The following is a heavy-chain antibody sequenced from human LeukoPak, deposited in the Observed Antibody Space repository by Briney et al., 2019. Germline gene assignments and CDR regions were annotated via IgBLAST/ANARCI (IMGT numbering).Heavy chain of an antibody. CDR2: ISGSGGSI. J-gene: IGHJ4*02. CDR1: GFTFSSYA. V-gene: IGHV3-23*01. CDR3: AKGGDGYNYYFDY. D-gene: IGHD5-24*01. Sequence: GGSLSLSCAASGFTFSSYAMSWVRQAPGKGLEWVSAISGSGGSIRYADSVKGRFIISRDNSKNTLYLQMNSLRAEDTAVYYCAKGGDGYNYYFDYWGQETLVTVSS.